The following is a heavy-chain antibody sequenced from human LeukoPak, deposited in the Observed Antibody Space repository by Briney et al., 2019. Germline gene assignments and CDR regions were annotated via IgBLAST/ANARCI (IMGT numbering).Heavy chain of an antibody. CDR3: ARDPYRVAAGTGNWFDP. CDR2: INPNSGGT. J-gene: IGHJ5*02. Sequence: ASVKVSCKASGYTFTGYYMHWVRQAPGQGLEWMGWINPNSGGTNYAQKFQGRVTMTRDTSISTAYMELSRLRSDDTAVYYCARDPYRVAAGTGNWFDPWGQGTLVTVSS. CDR1: GYTFTGYY. V-gene: IGHV1-2*02. D-gene: IGHD6-13*01.